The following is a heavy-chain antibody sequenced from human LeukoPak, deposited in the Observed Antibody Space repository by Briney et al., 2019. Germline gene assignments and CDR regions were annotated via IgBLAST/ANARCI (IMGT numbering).Heavy chain of an antibody. D-gene: IGHD3-3*01. Sequence: PGGSLRLSCAASGFTFSSYSMNWVRQAPGKGLEWVSVIYSGGSTYYADSVKGRFTISRDNSKNTLYLQMNSLRAEDTAVYYCARVRLITIFGVNNWFDPWGQGTLVTVSS. CDR2: IYSGGST. CDR1: GFTFSSYS. CDR3: ARVRLITIFGVNNWFDP. J-gene: IGHJ5*02. V-gene: IGHV3-53*01.